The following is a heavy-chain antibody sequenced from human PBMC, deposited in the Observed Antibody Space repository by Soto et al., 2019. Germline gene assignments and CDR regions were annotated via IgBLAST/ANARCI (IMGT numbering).Heavy chain of an antibody. CDR3: ARWGIAVGDY. J-gene: IGHJ4*02. CDR1: GFTVSTNY. CDR2: IWYDGSNK. Sequence: GGSLSLSCAASGFTVSTNYMSWVRQAPWKGLEWVAVIWYDGSNKYYADSVKGRFTISRDNSKNTLYLQMNSLRAEDTAVYYCARWGIAVGDYWGQGTLVTVSS. D-gene: IGHD6-13*01. V-gene: IGHV3-33*08.